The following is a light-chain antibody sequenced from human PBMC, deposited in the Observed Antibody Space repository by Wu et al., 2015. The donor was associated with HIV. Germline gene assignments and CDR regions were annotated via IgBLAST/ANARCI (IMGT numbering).Light chain of an antibody. Sequence: EVVLTQSPGTLSLSPGERATLSCRSSQTVTSSYLAWYQHKPGQAPRLLIYHSSTRATGISDRFSGSGSGTDFTLTVDRLEPEDFAIYFCQQYERSPSTFGQGTKLEI. J-gene: IGKJ2*01. CDR2: HSS. V-gene: IGKV3-20*01. CDR3: QQYERSPST. CDR1: QTVTSSY.